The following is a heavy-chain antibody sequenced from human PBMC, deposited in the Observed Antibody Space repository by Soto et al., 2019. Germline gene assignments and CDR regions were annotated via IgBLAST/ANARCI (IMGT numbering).Heavy chain of an antibody. V-gene: IGHV3-73*02. CDR3: TRPGELRFLEWLSYDAFDI. Sequence: EVQLVESGGGLVQPGGSLKLSCAASGFTFSGSAMHWVRQASGKGLEWVGRIRSKANSYATAYAASVKGRFTISRDDSKNTAYLQMNSLKTEDTAVYSCTRPGELRFLEWLSYDAFDIWGQGTMVTVSS. D-gene: IGHD3-3*01. J-gene: IGHJ3*02. CDR2: IRSKANSYAT. CDR1: GFTFSGSA.